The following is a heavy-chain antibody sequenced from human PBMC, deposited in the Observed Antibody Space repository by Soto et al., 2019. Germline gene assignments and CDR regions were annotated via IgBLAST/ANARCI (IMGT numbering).Heavy chain of an antibody. V-gene: IGHV1-46*01. CDR1: GYTFTSDY. J-gene: IGHJ6*02. CDR3: ASRCANCSSSPYYYGMDV. CDR2: INPSGGST. D-gene: IGHD2-2*01. Sequence: ASVKVSCKASGYTFTSDYMHWVRQAPGQGLEWMGIINPSGGSTSYAQKFQGRVTMTRDTSTSTVYVELSSLRSEDTAVYYCASRCANCSSSPYYYGMDVWGQGTTVTVSS.